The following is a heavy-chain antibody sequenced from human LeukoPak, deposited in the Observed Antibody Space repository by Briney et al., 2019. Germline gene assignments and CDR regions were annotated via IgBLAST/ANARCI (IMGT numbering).Heavy chain of an antibody. CDR3: ARAYGDYPLRGLIKEENAFDI. Sequence: SQTLSLTCAISGDSVSSNSAAWNWIRQSPSRGLEWLGRTYYRSKLYNDYAVSVKSRIAINPDTSKNQFSLQLNSVTPEDTAVYYCARAYGDYPLRGLIKEENAFDIWGQGTMVTVSS. J-gene: IGHJ3*02. D-gene: IGHD4-17*01. CDR1: GDSVSSNSAA. CDR2: TYYRSKLYN. V-gene: IGHV6-1*01.